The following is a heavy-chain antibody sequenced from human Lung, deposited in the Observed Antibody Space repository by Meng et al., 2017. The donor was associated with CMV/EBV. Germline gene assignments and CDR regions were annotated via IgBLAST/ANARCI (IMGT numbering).Heavy chain of an antibody. Sequence: AVKVSCXTSGYTFAGYYMNWVRQAPGRGLEWIGWIIPYSGATEYAQKFRGRVTMTRDTSTSTAYMELTSLTSDDSAVYFCAREGSVHLTTFEFWGQGPLVTVSS. V-gene: IGHV1-2*02. CDR3: AREGSVHLTTFEF. CDR2: IIPYSGAT. D-gene: IGHD1-1*01. J-gene: IGHJ4*02. CDR1: GYTFAGYY.